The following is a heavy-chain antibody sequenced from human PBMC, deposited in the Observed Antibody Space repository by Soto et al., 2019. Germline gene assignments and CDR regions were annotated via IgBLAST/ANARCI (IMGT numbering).Heavy chain of an antibody. Sequence: GSLTVSCAASGYNFRNHWMNWVRQRLAEGLVWASRITSDGKSKAYAETVKGRFAISRDNAKNTLYLQMNGLTAEDTAVYYCARESGDWPLNWFDPWGQGTLVTVSS. V-gene: IGHV3-74*01. CDR3: ARESGDWPLNWFDP. J-gene: IGHJ5*02. CDR1: GYNFRNHW. D-gene: IGHD2-21*02. CDR2: ITSDGKSK.